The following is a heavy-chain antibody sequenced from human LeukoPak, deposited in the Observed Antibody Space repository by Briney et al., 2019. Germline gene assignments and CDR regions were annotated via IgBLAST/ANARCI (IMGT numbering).Heavy chain of an antibody. CDR2: IIPIFGTA. J-gene: IGHJ6*03. CDR3: ARCDYYGSGSYYTYYMDV. V-gene: IGHV1-69*05. CDR1: GGTFSSYA. D-gene: IGHD3-10*01. Sequence: SVKVSCKASGGTFSSYAISWVRQAPGRGLEWMGRIIPIFGTANYAQKFQGRVTITTDESTSTAYMELSSLRFEGTAVYYCARCDYYGSGSYYTYYMDVWGKGTTVTVSS.